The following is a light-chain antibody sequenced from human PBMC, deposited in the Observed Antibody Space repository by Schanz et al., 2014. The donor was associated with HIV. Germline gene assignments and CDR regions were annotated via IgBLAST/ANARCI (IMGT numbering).Light chain of an antibody. CDR3: SSYAATSNVL. V-gene: IGLV2-23*02. J-gene: IGLJ3*02. CDR1: SSDIGNYNL. CDR2: EVR. Sequence: QSALTQPASVSGSPGQSITISCTGTSSDIGNYNLVSWFQHHPGEAPKIMIFEVRKRPSGVSGRFSGSKSGNTASLTISGLQPEDEADYYCSSYAATSNVLFGGGTKLTVL.